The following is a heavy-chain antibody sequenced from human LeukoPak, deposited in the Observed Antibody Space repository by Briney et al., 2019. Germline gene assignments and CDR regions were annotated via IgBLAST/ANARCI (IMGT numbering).Heavy chain of an antibody. CDR1: GGSISTHY. D-gene: IGHD3-22*01. V-gene: IGHV4-59*11. CDR3: ARGSAAYYYDSDAFDI. J-gene: IGHJ3*02. CDR2: IYYSGST. Sequence: SETLSLTCSVSGGSISTHYYSWIRQPPGKGLEWIGYIYYSGSTNYNPSLKSRVTISVDTSKNQFSLKLSSVTAADTAVYYCARGSAAYYYDSDAFDIWGQGTMVTVSS.